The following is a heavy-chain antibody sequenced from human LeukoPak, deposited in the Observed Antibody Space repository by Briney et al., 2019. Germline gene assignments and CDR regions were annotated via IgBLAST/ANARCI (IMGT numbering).Heavy chain of an antibody. J-gene: IGHJ6*03. CDR2: IKQDGSEK. CDR1: GFPFSNNW. V-gene: IGHV3-7*01. D-gene: IGHD5-12*01. CDR3: AREEQRWLRLDGGELGYYYYYMDV. Sequence: QSGGSLRLSCAASGFPFSNNWMSWVRQAPGKGLEWVANIKQDGSEKYYVDSVKGRFTISRDNAKNSLYLQMNSLRAEDTAVYYCAREEQRWLRLDGGELGYYYYYMDVWGKGTTVTVSS.